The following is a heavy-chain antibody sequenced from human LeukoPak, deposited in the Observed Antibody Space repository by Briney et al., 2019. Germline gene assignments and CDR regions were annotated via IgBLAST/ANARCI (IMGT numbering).Heavy chain of an antibody. CDR1: GGSFSGYY. CDR3: ARSTWNFDY. V-gene: IGHV4-34*01. Sequence: ASETLSLTCAVYGGSFSGYYWSWIRQPPGKGLEWIGEINHSGSTNYNPSLKSRVTISVDTSKNQFSLKLSSVTAADTAVYYCARSTWNFDYWGQGTLVTVSS. CDR2: INHSGST. J-gene: IGHJ4*02. D-gene: IGHD2-2*01.